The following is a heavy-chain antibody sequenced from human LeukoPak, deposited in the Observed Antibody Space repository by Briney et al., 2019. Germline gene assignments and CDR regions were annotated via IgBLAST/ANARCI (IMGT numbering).Heavy chain of an antibody. Sequence: GGSLRLSCAASGFTFSSYVMRWVRQAPGKGLEWVAVISYDGSNKYYADSVKGRFTISRDNSKNTLYLQMNSLRPEDTAVYYCARGAYYNTLTGYRGEILGFDFWGQGTLVTFSS. D-gene: IGHD3-9*01. V-gene: IGHV3-30*03. J-gene: IGHJ4*02. CDR1: GFTFSSYV. CDR2: ISYDGSNK. CDR3: ARGAYYNTLTGYRGEILGFDF.